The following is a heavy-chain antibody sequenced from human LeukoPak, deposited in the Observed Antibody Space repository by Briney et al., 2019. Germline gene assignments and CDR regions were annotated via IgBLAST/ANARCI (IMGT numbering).Heavy chain of an antibody. CDR2: IRSKAYGGTT. V-gene: IGHV3-49*04. CDR1: GFNLGDYA. D-gene: IGHD3-10*01. CDR3: TRDSDRRFGELFHFDY. Sequence: GGSLRLSCTASGFNLGDYAMSWVRQAPGKGPGGVGFIRSKAYGGTTEYAASVKGRFTISRDDSKSIAYLQMNSLKTEDTAVYYCTRDSDRRFGELFHFDYWGQGTLVTVSS. J-gene: IGHJ4*02.